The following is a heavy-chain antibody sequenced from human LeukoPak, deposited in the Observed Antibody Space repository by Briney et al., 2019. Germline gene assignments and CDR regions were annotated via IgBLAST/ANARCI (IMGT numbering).Heavy chain of an antibody. J-gene: IGHJ4*02. V-gene: IGHV1-46*01. CDR2: INPSGGST. CDR3: ARDWGITNTSSGWYYFDY. Sequence: ASVKVSCKASGYTFTSYYMHWVRQAPGQGLEWMGIINPSGGSTSYAQKFQGRVTMTRDTSTSTVYMELSSLRSEDTAVYYCARDWGITNTSSGWYYFDYWGQGTLVTVSS. CDR1: GYTFTSYY. D-gene: IGHD6-19*01.